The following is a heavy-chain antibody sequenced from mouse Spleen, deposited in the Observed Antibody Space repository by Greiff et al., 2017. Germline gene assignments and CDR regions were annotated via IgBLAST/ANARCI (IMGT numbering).Heavy chain of an antibody. CDR1: GYTFTDYN. CDR3: ARGRYDVGLYAMDY. V-gene: IGHV1-22*01. Sequence: EVQLQQSGPELVKPGASVKMSCKASGYTFTDYNMHWVKQSHGKSLEWIGYINPNNGGTSYNQKFKGKATLTVNKSSSTAYMELRSLTSEDSAVYYCARGRYDVGLYAMDYWGQGTSVTVSS. D-gene: IGHD2-14*01. J-gene: IGHJ4*01. CDR2: INPNNGGT.